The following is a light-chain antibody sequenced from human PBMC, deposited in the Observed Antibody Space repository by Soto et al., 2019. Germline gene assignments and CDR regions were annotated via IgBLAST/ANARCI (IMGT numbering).Light chain of an antibody. CDR2: DAS. CDR1: QSVSFNY. J-gene: IGKJ2*01. Sequence: IVLTQSPGTLSLSPGERATLSCGASQSVSFNYLAWYQQKVGLAPRLLIYDASRRATGTPDRFSGSGSVTDFTLTISRLEPEDCAVYVCQQYGSSPYTFGQGTNLEIK. CDR3: QQYGSSPYT. V-gene: IGKV3D-20*01.